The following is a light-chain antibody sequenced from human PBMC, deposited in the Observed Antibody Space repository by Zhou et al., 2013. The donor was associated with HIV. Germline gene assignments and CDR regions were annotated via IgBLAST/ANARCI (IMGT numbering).Light chain of an antibody. V-gene: IGKV2-30*01. J-gene: IGKJ4*01. CDR2: KVS. CDR3: MQALQTVT. CDR1: QSLVYSDGNTY. Sequence: DVVMTQSPLSLPVTLGQPASISCRSSQSLVYSDGNTYLNWFQQRPGQSPRRLIXKVSNRDSGVPDRFSGSGSGTDFTLKISRVEAEDVGVYYCMQALQTVTFGGGTKVEIK.